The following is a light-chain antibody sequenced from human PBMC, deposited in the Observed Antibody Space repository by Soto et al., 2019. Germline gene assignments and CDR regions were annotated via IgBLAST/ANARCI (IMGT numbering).Light chain of an antibody. V-gene: IGKV3-15*01. CDR1: QSFSSN. Sequence: EIVMTQSPATLSVSPGERATLSCRASQSFSSNLAWYQQKPGQAPRLLIYGASTRATGVPARFSGSGSGTEFTLTISSLQPEDFAIYYCQQYSKWPITFGQGTRLEIK. J-gene: IGKJ5*01. CDR3: QQYSKWPIT. CDR2: GAS.